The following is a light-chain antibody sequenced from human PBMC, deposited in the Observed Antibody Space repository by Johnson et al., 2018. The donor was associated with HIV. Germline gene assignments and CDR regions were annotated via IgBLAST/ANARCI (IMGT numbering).Light chain of an antibody. J-gene: IGLJ1*01. CDR3: ETCDSRLSGYYV. V-gene: IGLV1-51*01. CDR1: SSNIGRNY. CDR2: EKN. Sequence: QSVLTQPPSVSAAPGQKVTISCSGSSSNIGRNYVSWYQQLPGTAPKLLIYEKNKRPSGIPDRFSASKSGTSATLVITGLQPGDEAEYYCETCDSRLSGYYVFGSGTRLTVL.